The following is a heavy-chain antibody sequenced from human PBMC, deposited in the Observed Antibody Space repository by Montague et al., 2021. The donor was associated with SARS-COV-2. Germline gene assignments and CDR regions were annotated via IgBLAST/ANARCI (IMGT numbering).Heavy chain of an antibody. CDR2: ISSSGGTI. J-gene: IGHJ6*03. Sequence: SLRLSCAASGFTFSDYYMSWIRQAPGKGLEWASYISSSGGTIYYADSVKGRFTISKANAKNSLYLQMNSLRAEDTAVYYCARVKQQLVVYYYYYMDVWGKGTTVTVSS. CDR3: ARVKQQLVVYYYYYMDV. V-gene: IGHV3-11*01. D-gene: IGHD6-13*01. CDR1: GFTFSDYY.